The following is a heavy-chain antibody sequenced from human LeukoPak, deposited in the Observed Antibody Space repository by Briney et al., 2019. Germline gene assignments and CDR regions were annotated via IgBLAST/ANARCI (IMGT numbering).Heavy chain of an antibody. CDR3: AKDRVYYGSGQFPY. Sequence: LPGGSLRLSCAASGFTFSRYTMSWVRQGAGKGLEWVCGISSSGESPYYADTVEGRFTISRDNSKNTLYLEMNSLRAEDTAVYYCAKDRVYYGSGQFPYWGQGTLVTVSS. CDR1: GFTFSRYT. D-gene: IGHD3-10*01. J-gene: IGHJ4*02. CDR2: ISSSGESP. V-gene: IGHV3-23*01.